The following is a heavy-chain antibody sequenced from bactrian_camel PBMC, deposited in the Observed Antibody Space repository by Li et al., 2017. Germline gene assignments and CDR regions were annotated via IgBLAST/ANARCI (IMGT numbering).Heavy chain of an antibody. D-gene: IGHD1*01. V-gene: IGHV3S53*01. Sequence: HVQLVESGGGSVQAGGSLTISCGVSGDTYSSLCMGWFRRAPGKEREGVAAIDSGGVTSYIDSVKGRFIISQDSADNTLVLEMTSLTPEDSATYYCEADGDRYQCYWQSVTKYKLLAQGTQVTVS. J-gene: IGHJ4*01. CDR2: IDSGGVT. CDR1: GDTYSSLC.